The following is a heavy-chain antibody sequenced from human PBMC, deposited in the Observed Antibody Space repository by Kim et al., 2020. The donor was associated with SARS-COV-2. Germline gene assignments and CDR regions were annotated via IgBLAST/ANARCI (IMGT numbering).Heavy chain of an antibody. Sequence: SETLSLTCTVSGGSISSYYWSWIRQPAGKGLEWIGRIYTSGSTNYNPSLKSRVTMSVDTSKNQFSLKLSSVTAADTAVYYCARQPYSSSWYYFDYWGQGTLVTVSS. CDR3: ARQPYSSSWYYFDY. J-gene: IGHJ4*02. V-gene: IGHV4-4*07. CDR1: GGSISSYY. D-gene: IGHD6-13*01. CDR2: IYTSGST.